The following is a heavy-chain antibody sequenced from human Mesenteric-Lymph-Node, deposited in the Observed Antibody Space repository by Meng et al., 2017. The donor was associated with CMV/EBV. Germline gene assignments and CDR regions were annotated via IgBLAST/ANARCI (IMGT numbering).Heavy chain of an antibody. CDR2: IIPILGTP. Sequence: SVKVSCKASGGTFSSFLITWVRQAPGQGLEWMGGIIPILGTPNYAQKFQGRVTITTDESTSTAYMELSSLRSEDTAVYYCARGTAPYYYYGMDVWGQGTTVTVSS. D-gene: IGHD5-18*01. CDR1: GGTFSSFL. J-gene: IGHJ6*02. V-gene: IGHV1-69*05. CDR3: ARGTAPYYYYGMDV.